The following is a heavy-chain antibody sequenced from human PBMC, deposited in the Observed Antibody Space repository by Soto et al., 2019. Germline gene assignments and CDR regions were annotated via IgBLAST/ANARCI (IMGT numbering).Heavy chain of an antibody. V-gene: IGHV1-8*01. CDR2: MNPNSGNT. Sequence: ASVKVSCKASGYTFTSYDINWVRQVTGQGLEWMGWMNPNSGNTGYAQKFQGRVTMTRNTSISTAYMELSSLRSEDTAVYYCARDFKRYSSSPGPLEYWGQGTLVTVSS. CDR1: GYTFTSYD. CDR3: ARDFKRYSSSPGPLEY. J-gene: IGHJ4*02. D-gene: IGHD6-6*01.